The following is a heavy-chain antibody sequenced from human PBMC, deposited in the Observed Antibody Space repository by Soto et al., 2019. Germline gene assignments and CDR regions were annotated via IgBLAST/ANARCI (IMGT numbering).Heavy chain of an antibody. CDR3: ARHPGYYDILTGYTTYYFDS. J-gene: IGHJ4*02. Sequence: SETLSLTCTVSGGSISSYYWSWIRQPPGKGLEWIGYIYYRGNTDYNPSLKSRVTISLDTPKNQFSLKLSSVTAADTAVYYCARHPGYYDILTGYTTYYFDSWGQGILVTVSS. CDR1: GGSISSYY. CDR2: IYYRGNT. V-gene: IGHV4-59*08. D-gene: IGHD3-9*01.